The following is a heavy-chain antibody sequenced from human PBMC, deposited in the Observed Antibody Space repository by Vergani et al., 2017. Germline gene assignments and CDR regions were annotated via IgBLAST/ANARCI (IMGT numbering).Heavy chain of an antibody. CDR3: ARLGITVTTRPYNWFDP. V-gene: IGHV4-38-2*01. CDR2: IYHSGST. D-gene: IGHD4-17*01. CDR1: GYFISRGYY. J-gene: IGHJ5*02. Sequence: QVQLQESGPGLVKPSETLSLTCAVSGYFISRGYYWGWIRQPPWKGLEWIGSIYHSGSTYYNPSLKSRVTISVDPSKNQFSLKLSYVTAADTAVYYCARLGITVTTRPYNWFDPWGQGTLVTVSS.